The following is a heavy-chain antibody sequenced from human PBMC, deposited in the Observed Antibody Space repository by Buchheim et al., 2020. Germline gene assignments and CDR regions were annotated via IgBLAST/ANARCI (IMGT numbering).Heavy chain of an antibody. CDR1: GFSFSSFA. J-gene: IGHJ4*02. Sequence: QVQLVESGGGVVQPGRSLRLSCVASGFSFSSFAMHWVRQAPGKGLEWVAVISYDGSNKYYADSVKGRFTISRDNSKNTLYLQMSSLRVEDTAVFYCARGSYGLTVGATTRGNFDYWGQGTL. V-gene: IGHV3-30*04. CDR3: ARGSYGLTVGATTRGNFDY. D-gene: IGHD1-26*01. CDR2: ISYDGSNK.